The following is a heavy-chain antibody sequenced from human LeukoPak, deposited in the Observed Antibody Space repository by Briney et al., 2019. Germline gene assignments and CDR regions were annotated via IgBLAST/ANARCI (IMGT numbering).Heavy chain of an antibody. Sequence: SETLSLTCAVSGYSISSGYYWGWIRQPPGKGLEWVGSIYHSGSTYYNPSLKSRVTISVDTSKNQFSLKLSSVTAADTAVYYCARRQLELRSDAFDIWGQGTMVTVSS. CDR1: GYSISSGYY. V-gene: IGHV4-38-2*01. CDR2: IYHSGST. J-gene: IGHJ3*02. D-gene: IGHD1-7*01. CDR3: ARRQLELRSDAFDI.